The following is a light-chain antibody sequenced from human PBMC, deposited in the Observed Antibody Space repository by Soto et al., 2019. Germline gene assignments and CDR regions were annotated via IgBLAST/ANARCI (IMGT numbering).Light chain of an antibody. CDR1: QSLLHSDGKTY. V-gene: IGKV2-29*03. CDR3: MQAIDIPWT. CDR2: EVS. J-gene: IGKJ1*01. Sequence: ILMTQTPLSLSIIPGQTASISCKSSQSLLHSDGKTYFYWYVXKEGQAQQPXIYEVSNRFSGVPERFSGSGSRTDLTMKISRVEADDVGIYDCMQAIDIPWTFGQGTKVDIK.